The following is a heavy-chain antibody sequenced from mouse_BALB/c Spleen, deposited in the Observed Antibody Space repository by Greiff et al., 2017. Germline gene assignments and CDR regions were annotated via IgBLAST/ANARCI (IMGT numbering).Heavy chain of an antibody. CDR3: GRNSNYYGSTLDY. D-gene: IGHD1-1*01. Sequence: EVKLQESGPELVKPGASVKISCKASGYSFTGYFMNWVKQSHGKSLEWIGRINPYNGDTFYNQKFKGKATLTVDKSSSTAHMELLSLTSEDSAVYYCGRNSNYYGSTLDYWGQGTTLTVSS. J-gene: IGHJ2*01. V-gene: IGHV1-37*01. CDR1: GYSFTGYF. CDR2: INPYNGDT.